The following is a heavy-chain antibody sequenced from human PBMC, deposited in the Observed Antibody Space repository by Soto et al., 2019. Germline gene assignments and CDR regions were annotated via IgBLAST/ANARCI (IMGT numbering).Heavy chain of an antibody. CDR1: GVSVGSGSYY. J-gene: IGHJ4*02. CDR3: ARVNGPRIKLERRLDY. CDR2: IYYSGNS. Sequence: PSETLSLTCTVSGVSVGSGSYYWSWIRQPPGKGLEWIGYIYYSGNSNYNPSLKSRVTISVDTSKNQFSLKVSSVTAADTAVYYCARVNGPRIKLERRLDYWGQGTLVTVSS. D-gene: IGHD1-1*01. V-gene: IGHV4-61*01.